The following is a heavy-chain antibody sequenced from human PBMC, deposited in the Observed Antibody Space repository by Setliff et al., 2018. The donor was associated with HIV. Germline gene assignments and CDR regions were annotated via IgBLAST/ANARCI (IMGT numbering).Heavy chain of an antibody. CDR2: MNQDGTEI. Sequence: SLKISCVTSGFIFSDYWMAWVRQAPGKGLEWVANMNQDGTEINYVDSVKGRFSISRDDARKSLYLQMNSLRVDDTGLYYCVRDRGYSTYEYWGQGTLVTVSS. D-gene: IGHD2-8*01. V-gene: IGHV3-7*01. CDR3: VRDRGYSTYEY. J-gene: IGHJ4*02. CDR1: GFIFSDYW.